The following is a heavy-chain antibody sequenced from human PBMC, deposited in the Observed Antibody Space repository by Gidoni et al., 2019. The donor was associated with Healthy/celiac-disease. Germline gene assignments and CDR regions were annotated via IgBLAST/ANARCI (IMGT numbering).Heavy chain of an antibody. D-gene: IGHD3-3*01. Sequence: QVTLKESGPVLVKPTETLTLTCTVSGFSLSTARMGVSWIRQPPGKALEWLAHIFSNDEKPYSTSLKSRLTISKDTSKSQVVLTMTNMDPVDTATYYCARIDFWSGYYGYNWFDPWGQGTLVTVSS. CDR3: ARIDFWSGYYGYNWFDP. V-gene: IGHV2-26*01. J-gene: IGHJ5*02. CDR1: GFSLSTARMG. CDR2: IFSNDEK.